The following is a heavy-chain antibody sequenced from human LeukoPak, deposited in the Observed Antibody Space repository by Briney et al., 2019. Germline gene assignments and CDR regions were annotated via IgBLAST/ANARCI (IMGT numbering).Heavy chain of an antibody. Sequence: PGGSLRLSCAASGFTFSIYAMTWVRQAPGKGLERVSVIYSGGSTYYADSVKGRFTISRDNSKNTLYLQMNSLRAEDTAVYYCARMWAAAGTGENYYYYYGMDVWGQGTTVTVSS. D-gene: IGHD6-13*01. J-gene: IGHJ6*02. CDR1: GFTFSIYA. CDR2: IYSGGST. CDR3: ARMWAAAGTGENYYYYYGMDV. V-gene: IGHV3-53*01.